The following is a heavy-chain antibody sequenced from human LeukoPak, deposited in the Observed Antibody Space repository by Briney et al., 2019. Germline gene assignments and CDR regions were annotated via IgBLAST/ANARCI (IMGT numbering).Heavy chain of an antibody. J-gene: IGHJ4*02. Sequence: GGSLRLSCAASGFTFSSYSVNWVRQAPGKGLEWVSSISSSSSYIYYADSVKGRFTISRDNAKNSLYLQMNSLRAEDTAVYYCARDDWGSGAPDYWGQGTLVTVSS. CDR1: GFTFSSYS. V-gene: IGHV3-21*01. D-gene: IGHD3-10*01. CDR3: ARDDWGSGAPDY. CDR2: ISSSSSYI.